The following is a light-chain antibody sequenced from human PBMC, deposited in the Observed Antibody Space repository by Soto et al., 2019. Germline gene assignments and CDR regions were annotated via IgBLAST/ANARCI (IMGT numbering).Light chain of an antibody. CDR3: QQYGSSIT. J-gene: IGKJ5*01. CDR2: GTS. Sequence: EIVLTQFPGTLSLSPGERATLSCRASQSVGSNYLAWYQQKPGQAPRLLIYGTSSRATGIPDRFSGSGSGTDFTLTISRLEPEDFAVFYCQQYGSSITFGQGTRLEI. CDR1: QSVGSNY. V-gene: IGKV3-20*01.